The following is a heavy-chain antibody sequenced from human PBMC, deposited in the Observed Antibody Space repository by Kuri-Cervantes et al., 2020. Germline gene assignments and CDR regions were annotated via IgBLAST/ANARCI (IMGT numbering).Heavy chain of an antibody. CDR1: GFTFSSYA. J-gene: IGHJ5*02. Sequence: LSLTCAASGFTFSSYAMSWVRQAPGKGLEWVSAISGSGGSTYYADSVKGRFTISRDNSKNTLYLQMNSLRAEDTAVYYCAKGGSITIFGVVIAWGQGTLVTVSS. V-gene: IGHV3-23*01. D-gene: IGHD3-3*01. CDR2: ISGSGGST. CDR3: AKGGSITIFGVVIA.